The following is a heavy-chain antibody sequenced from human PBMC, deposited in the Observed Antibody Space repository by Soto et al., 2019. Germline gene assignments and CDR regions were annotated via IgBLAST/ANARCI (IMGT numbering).Heavy chain of an antibody. CDR3: GGVTAAILAFDI. J-gene: IGHJ3*02. CDR2: IYYSGST. Sequence: PSETLSLTCTVSGGSISSSSYYWGWIRQPPGKGLEWIGSIYYSGSTYYNPSLKSRVTISVDTSKNQFSLKLSSVTAADTAVYYCGGVTAAILAFDIWGQGTMVTVSS. CDR1: GGSISSSSYY. D-gene: IGHD2-2*01. V-gene: IGHV4-39*01.